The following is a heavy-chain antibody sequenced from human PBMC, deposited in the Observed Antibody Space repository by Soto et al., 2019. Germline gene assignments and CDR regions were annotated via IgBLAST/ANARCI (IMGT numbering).Heavy chain of an antibody. V-gene: IGHV3-33*01. CDR2: IWDDGSIE. Sequence: QVQLVESGGGVVRPGRSLKLSCAASGFTFSRYGLHWVRQAPGKGLERVAFIWDDGSIEYYADSVKGRFRISRDNSNNTLYLEMRSLRAEDTATYYCARVSGRGTYEGIDHWGQGTRVIVSS. J-gene: IGHJ4*02. D-gene: IGHD3-16*01. CDR1: GFTFSRYG. CDR3: ARVSGRGTYEGIDH.